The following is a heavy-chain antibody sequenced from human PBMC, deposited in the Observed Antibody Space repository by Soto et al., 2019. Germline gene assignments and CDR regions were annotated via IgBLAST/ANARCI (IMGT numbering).Heavy chain of an antibody. CDR3: AIYWATRRRYLSIDY. CDR1: GFTFSSHP. V-gene: IGHV3-30-3*01. J-gene: IGHJ4*02. Sequence: GGSLRLSCAASGFTFSSHPIHGVRQAPGKGLEWVAFISYDGSNTYYADPVKGRFTISRDNSKNTLYLQMNSLRPEDTAVYFCAIYWATRRRYLSIDYWGPGTLVTVSS. D-gene: IGHD2-15*01. CDR2: ISYDGSNT.